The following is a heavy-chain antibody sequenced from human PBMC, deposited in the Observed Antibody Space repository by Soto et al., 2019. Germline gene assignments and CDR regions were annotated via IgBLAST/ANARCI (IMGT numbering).Heavy chain of an antibody. Sequence: ASVKVSCKASGYTFTSYYMHWVRQAPGQGLEWMGWINPNSGGTNYAQKFQGWVTMTRDTSISTAYMELSRLRSDDTAVYYCAREKVILTGYRNYYYGMDVWGQGTTVTVSS. CDR2: INPNSGGT. J-gene: IGHJ6*02. CDR3: AREKVILTGYRNYYYGMDV. CDR1: GYTFTSYY. V-gene: IGHV1-2*04. D-gene: IGHD3-9*01.